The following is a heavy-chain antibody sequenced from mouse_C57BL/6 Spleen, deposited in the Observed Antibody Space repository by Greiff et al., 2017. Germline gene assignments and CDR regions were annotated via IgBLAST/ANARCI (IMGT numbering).Heavy chain of an antibody. CDR1: GYTFTDYY. Sequence: VQLQQSGAELVRPGASVKLSCKASGYTFTDYYINWVKQRPGQGLEWIARIYPGSGNTYYNEKFKGKATLTAEKSSSTAYMQLSSLTSEDSAVYFCARGEGYDYRRDYVDDWGQGTTLTVAS. CDR2: IYPGSGNT. D-gene: IGHD2-4*01. J-gene: IGHJ2*01. V-gene: IGHV1-76*01. CDR3: ARGEGYDYRRDYVDD.